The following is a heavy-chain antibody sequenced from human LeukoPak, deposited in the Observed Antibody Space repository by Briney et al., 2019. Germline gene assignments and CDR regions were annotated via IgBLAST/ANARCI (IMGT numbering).Heavy chain of an antibody. CDR1: GFTFSSYG. D-gene: IGHD3-3*01. CDR2: IWYDGSNK. Sequence: PGGSLRLSCAASGFTFSSYGMHWVRQAPGKGLEWVAVIWYDGSNKYYADSVKGRFTISRDNSKNTLDLQMNSLRAEDTAVYYCARVKSSSPLLIFGVVTDNWFDPWGQGTLVTVSS. J-gene: IGHJ5*02. V-gene: IGHV3-33*01. CDR3: ARVKSSSPLLIFGVVTDNWFDP.